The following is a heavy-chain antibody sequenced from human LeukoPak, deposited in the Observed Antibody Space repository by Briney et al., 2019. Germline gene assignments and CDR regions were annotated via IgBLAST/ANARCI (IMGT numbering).Heavy chain of an antibody. J-gene: IGHJ4*02. V-gene: IGHV3-64*01. CDR1: GFTFSSYA. D-gene: IGHD5-24*01. Sequence: GGSLRLSCAASGFTFSSYAMHWVRQAPGKGLEYVSAISSNGGTTYYANSVKGRFTISRDNSKNTLHLQMGSLRAEDMAVYYCARDQFLGRWLQGGFDFWGQGTLVTVSS. CDR3: ARDQFLGRWLQGGFDF. CDR2: ISSNGGTT.